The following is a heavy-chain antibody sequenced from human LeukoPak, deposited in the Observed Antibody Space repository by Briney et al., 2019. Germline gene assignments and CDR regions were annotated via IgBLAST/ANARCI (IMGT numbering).Heavy chain of an antibody. CDR1: GGSISSYY. Sequence: SETLSLTCTVSGGSISSYYWSWIRQPAGKGLEWIGRIYTSGSTNYNPSLKGRVTMSVDTSKNQFSLKLSSVTAADTAVYYCARGNNYYDSSGYYNYFDYWGQGTLVTVSS. V-gene: IGHV4-4*07. D-gene: IGHD3-22*01. J-gene: IGHJ4*02. CDR2: IYTSGST. CDR3: ARGNNYYDSSGYYNYFDY.